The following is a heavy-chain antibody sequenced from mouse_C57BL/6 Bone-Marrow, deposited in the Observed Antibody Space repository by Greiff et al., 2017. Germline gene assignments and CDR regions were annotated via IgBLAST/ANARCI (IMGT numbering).Heavy chain of an antibody. CDR3: AREGDTAVVPYWYFDV. CDR2: IHPTSGST. D-gene: IGHD1-1*01. CDR1: GYTFTSYW. J-gene: IGHJ1*03. Sequence: QVQLQQPGAELVKPGASVKLSCKASGYTFTSYWMHWVKQRPGQGLEWIGMIHPTSGSTNYNEKFKSKATLTVDKSSSTAYMQLSSLTSEDSAVYYCAREGDTAVVPYWYFDVWGTGTTVTVSS. V-gene: IGHV1-64*01.